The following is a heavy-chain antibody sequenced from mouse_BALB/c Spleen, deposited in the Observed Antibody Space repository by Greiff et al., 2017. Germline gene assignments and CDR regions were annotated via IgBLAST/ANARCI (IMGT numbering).Heavy chain of an antibody. Sequence: VQLQQSGAELAKPGASVKMSCKASGYTFTSYWMHWVKQRPGQGLEWIGYINPSTGYTEYNQKFKDKATLTADKSSSTAYMQLSSLTSEDSAVYYCARKGSYGSSYGGAMDYWGQGTSVTVSS. J-gene: IGHJ4*01. CDR3: ARKGSYGSSYGGAMDY. CDR1: GYTFTSYW. CDR2: INPSTGYT. V-gene: IGHV1-7*01. D-gene: IGHD1-1*01.